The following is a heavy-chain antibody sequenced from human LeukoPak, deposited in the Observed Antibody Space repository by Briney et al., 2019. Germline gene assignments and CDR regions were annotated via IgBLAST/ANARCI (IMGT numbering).Heavy chain of an antibody. CDR3: ARGPYDFWSGYSHDY. J-gene: IGHJ4*02. Sequence: SETLSLTCTVSGYSISSGYYWGWIRQSPGKGLEWIGSSYHTGSTYYNPSLKSRVTISIDTSKNQVSLKLSSVTAADTALYYCARGPYDFWSGYSHDYWGQGTLVTVSS. D-gene: IGHD3-3*01. CDR2: SYHTGST. CDR1: GYSISSGYY. V-gene: IGHV4-38-2*02.